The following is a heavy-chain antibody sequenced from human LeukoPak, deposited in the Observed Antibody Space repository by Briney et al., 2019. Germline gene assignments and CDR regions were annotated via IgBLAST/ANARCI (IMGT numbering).Heavy chain of an antibody. Sequence: PGGSLRLSCAAYGFTLSSYSMNWVRQATGKGLDRVPSIPSSSIYIYYADSVKGRFTISRDNAKNSLYLQMNRLRAEDTAVYYRARDYRYSSSWYPTHDAFDIWGQGTMVTVSS. J-gene: IGHJ3*02. CDR3: ARDYRYSSSWYPTHDAFDI. V-gene: IGHV3-21*01. CDR2: IPSSSIYI. CDR1: GFTLSSYS. D-gene: IGHD6-13*01.